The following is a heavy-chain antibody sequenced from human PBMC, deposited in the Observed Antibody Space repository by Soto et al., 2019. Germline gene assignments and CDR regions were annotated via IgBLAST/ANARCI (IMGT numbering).Heavy chain of an antibody. Sequence: QVQLQQWGAGLLKPSETLSLTCAVYGGSFSGYYWSWIRQPPGKGLEWIGEINQSGSKSYNPSLKSRVTKSVDTSKNQFALKLSSVTAADTAVYYCATQVAPGVLRYPEAYWGWGQGTLVTVSS. CDR3: ATQVAPGVLRYPEAYWG. J-gene: IGHJ4*02. CDR1: GGSFSGYY. V-gene: IGHV4-34*01. D-gene: IGHD3-9*01. CDR2: INQSGSK.